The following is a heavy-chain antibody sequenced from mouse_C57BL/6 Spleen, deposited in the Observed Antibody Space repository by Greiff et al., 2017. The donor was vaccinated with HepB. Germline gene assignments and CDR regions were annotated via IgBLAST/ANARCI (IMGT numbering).Heavy chain of an antibody. D-gene: IGHD1-1*01. CDR2: INPYNGGT. CDR1: GYTFTDYY. J-gene: IGHJ2*01. CDR3: AREKKNYYGSSLDY. Sequence: EVQLQQSGPVLVKPGASVKMSCKASGYTFTDYYMNWVKQSHGKSLEWIGVINPYNGGTSYNQKFKGKATLTVDKSSSTAYMELNSLTSEDSAVYDCAREKKNYYGSSLDYWGQGTTLTVSS. V-gene: IGHV1-19*01.